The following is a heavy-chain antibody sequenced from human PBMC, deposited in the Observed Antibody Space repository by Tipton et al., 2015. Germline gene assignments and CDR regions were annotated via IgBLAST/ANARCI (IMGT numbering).Heavy chain of an antibody. V-gene: IGHV1-18*01. J-gene: IGHJ5*02. CDR2: ISGYNGYT. Sequence: QSGAEVKKPGASVRVSCKASGYTFSSFGISWVRQAPGQGLEWVGWISGYNGYTDYAQRFQGRVTMTTDTSTRTAYMELMSLRSEDAAVYCCARDRGRGAWFDPWGQGTRVTVSS. D-gene: IGHD3-16*01. CDR3: ARDRGRGAWFDP. CDR1: GYTFSSFG.